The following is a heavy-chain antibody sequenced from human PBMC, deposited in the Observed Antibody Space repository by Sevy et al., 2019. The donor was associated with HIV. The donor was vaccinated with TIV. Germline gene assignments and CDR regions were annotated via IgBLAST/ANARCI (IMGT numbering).Heavy chain of an antibody. CDR3: TTEGAD. CDR2: VRNNGDGGTE. Sequence: GGSLRLSCAASGFIFSDSWLSWVRQGPGKGLEWVGRVRNNGDGGTEEYATPVKGRFIIARDDSKNMLYLQMNNLKIEDTVVYYCTTEGADWGQGTRVTVSS. V-gene: IGHV3-15*01. CDR1: GFIFSDSW. J-gene: IGHJ4*02.